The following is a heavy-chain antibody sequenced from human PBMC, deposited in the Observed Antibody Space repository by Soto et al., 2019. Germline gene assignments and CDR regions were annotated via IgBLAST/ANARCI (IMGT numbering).Heavy chain of an antibody. D-gene: IGHD3-22*01. V-gene: IGHV5-51*01. J-gene: IGHJ6*02. CDR1: GYSVTSYW. CDR3: ARHGVYYDNSGYDPKRRYYYGMDV. Sequence: GASLKTSCKGSGYSVTSYWIGCERQMPGKGLEWMGMIFPGDSDTRFSPSFQGQVTIAAYKSISTAYLQWSSLKASDTAMYYCARHGVYYDNSGYDPKRRYYYGMDVWGQGTTVTVSS. CDR2: IFPGDSDT.